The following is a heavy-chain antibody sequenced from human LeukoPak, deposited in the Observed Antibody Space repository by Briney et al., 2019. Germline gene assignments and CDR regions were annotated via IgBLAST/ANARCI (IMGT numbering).Heavy chain of an antibody. D-gene: IGHD2-2*01. V-gene: IGHV4-34*01. CDR3: ARALRGIVVVPAAYRTGREFDY. CDR1: GGSFSGYY. Sequence: SETLSLTCAVYGGSFSGYYWSWIRQPPGKGLEWIGEINHSGSTNYNPSLKSRVTISVDTSKNQFSLKLSSVTAADTAVYYCARALRGIVVVPAAYRTGREFDYWGQGTLVTVSS. J-gene: IGHJ4*02. CDR2: INHSGST.